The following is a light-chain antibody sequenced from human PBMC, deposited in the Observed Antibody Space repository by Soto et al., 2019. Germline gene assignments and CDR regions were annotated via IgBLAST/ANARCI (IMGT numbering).Light chain of an antibody. CDR2: DAS. V-gene: IGKV3-11*01. J-gene: IGKJ4*01. CDR3: QQRSSWPLLT. Sequence: EIVLTQSPATLSLSPGERGTLSCRASQSVSSYLGWYQQKPGQAPRLLIYDASNRATGIPARFSGSGSGTDFTLTISSLEPEDFAVYYCQQRSSWPLLTFGGGTKVEIK. CDR1: QSVSSY.